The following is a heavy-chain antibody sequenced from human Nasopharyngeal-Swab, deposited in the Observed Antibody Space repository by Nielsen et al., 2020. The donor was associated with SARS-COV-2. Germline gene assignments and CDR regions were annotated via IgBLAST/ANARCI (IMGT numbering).Heavy chain of an antibody. CDR3: ARVSPISGSYYDAIDI. CDR1: GFSFSVPS. Sequence: GGSLRLSCAASGFSFSVPSLNWVRQASGKGLEWVGRIRSKVNSYATTYGVSVKGRFTISRDDSKNTAYLQMNSLKTEDTAVYYCARVSPISGSYYDAIDIWGQGTMVIVSS. V-gene: IGHV3-73*01. J-gene: IGHJ3*02. D-gene: IGHD1-26*01. CDR2: IRSKVNSYAT.